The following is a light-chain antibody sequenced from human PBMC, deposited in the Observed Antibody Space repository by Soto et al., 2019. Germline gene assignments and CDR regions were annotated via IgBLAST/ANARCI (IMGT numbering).Light chain of an antibody. Sequence: QSVLTQPASVSGSPGQSITISCTGTSSDVGGYNYVSWYQQHPGKAPKLMIYEVSNRPSGVSNRFSGSKSGNTASLTISGLNTEDEADYYCSSYTSSSTLYVFGTGTKVTVL. CDR1: SSDVGGYNY. J-gene: IGLJ1*01. CDR2: EVS. CDR3: SSYTSSSTLYV. V-gene: IGLV2-14*01.